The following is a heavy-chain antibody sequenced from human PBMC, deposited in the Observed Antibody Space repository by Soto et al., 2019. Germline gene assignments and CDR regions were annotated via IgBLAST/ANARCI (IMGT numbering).Heavy chain of an antibody. J-gene: IGHJ3*01. Sequence: PXASQTISMKASGDRFTNYWIGCVRQMPGKGLEWMAIIYPPDSDTRYSPSFQGQVTISADKSINTAYLHWRTLKASDTAMYFCARHYDGFDFCGQGTMVPVPS. CDR2: IYPPDSDT. CDR1: GDRFTNYW. CDR3: ARHYDGFDF. V-gene: IGHV5-51*01.